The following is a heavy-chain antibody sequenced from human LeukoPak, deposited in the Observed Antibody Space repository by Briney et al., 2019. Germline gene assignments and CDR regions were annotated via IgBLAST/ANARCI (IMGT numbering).Heavy chain of an antibody. CDR3: ARALSSGYPLYFDY. D-gene: IGHD3-22*01. CDR1: GFTVSSND. J-gene: IGHJ4*02. Sequence: LSGGSLRLSCAASGFTVSSNDMSWVRQAPGKGLEWVSVIYSGGSTYYADSVKGRFTISRHNSKNTLYLQMNSLRAEDTAVYYCARALSSGYPLYFDYWGQGTLVTVSS. V-gene: IGHV3-53*04. CDR2: IYSGGST.